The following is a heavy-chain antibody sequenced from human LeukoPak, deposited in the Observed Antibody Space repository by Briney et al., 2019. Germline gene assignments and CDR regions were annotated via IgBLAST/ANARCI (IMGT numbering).Heavy chain of an antibody. CDR2: ISGTGGAT. J-gene: IGHJ4*02. CDR3: AKTPDSVGSYYFDY. D-gene: IGHD6-19*01. CDR1: GFTFSSFA. Sequence: PGGSLRLSCAASGFTFSSFAMSWVRQAPGKGLEWVSSISGTGGATYYADSVKGRFIVSRDKSMNTLYLHMNSLRAEDTAVYYCAKTPDSVGSYYFDYWGQGTLVSVSS. V-gene: IGHV3-23*01.